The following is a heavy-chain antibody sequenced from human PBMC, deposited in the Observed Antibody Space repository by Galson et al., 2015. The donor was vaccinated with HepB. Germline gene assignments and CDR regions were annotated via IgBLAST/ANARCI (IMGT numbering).Heavy chain of an antibody. CDR3: ARASEDIVVVPAAIRSYYYGMDV. J-gene: IGHJ6*02. CDR2: IYPGDSDT. D-gene: IGHD2-2*01. Sequence: QSGAEVKKPGESLKISCKGSGYSFTSYWIGWVRQMPGKGLEWMGIIYPGDSDTRYSPSFQGQVTISADKSISTAYLQWSSLKASDTAMYYCARASEDIVVVPAAIRSYYYGMDVWGQGTTVTVSS. V-gene: IGHV5-51*01. CDR1: GYSFTSYW.